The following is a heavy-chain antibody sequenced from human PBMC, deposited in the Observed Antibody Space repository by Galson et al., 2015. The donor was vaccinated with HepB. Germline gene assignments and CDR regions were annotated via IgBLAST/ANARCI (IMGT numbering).Heavy chain of an antibody. CDR2: CGSGNIK. CDR1: GFTFSDFA. J-gene: IGHJ5*02. V-gene: IGHV3-23*01. Sequence: LRLSCAASGFTFSDFAMVWVRQAPGVGLEWVSTCGSGNIKYYADSVKGRFTISRDNSRNTLYLQMNSLRAEDTAVYYCAKWRLSERWFDPWGQGTLVTVSS. CDR3: AKWRLSERWFDP. D-gene: IGHD1-1*01.